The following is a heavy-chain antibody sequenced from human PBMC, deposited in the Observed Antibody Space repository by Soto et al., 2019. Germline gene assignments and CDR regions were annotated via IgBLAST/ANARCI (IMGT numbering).Heavy chain of an antibody. D-gene: IGHD4-17*01. Sequence: PSETLSLTCAVYGGSFAGYDWTWIRRPPGKGLEWIGEIDHRESTNYNPSLKSRVTISIDTFKNQLSLKLSSVTAADTAVYYCARAPSTVTRVYYYYYGLDVWGQGTTVTVSS. J-gene: IGHJ6*02. CDR2: IDHREST. CDR1: GGSFAGYD. V-gene: IGHV4-34*01. CDR3: ARAPSTVTRVYYYYYGLDV.